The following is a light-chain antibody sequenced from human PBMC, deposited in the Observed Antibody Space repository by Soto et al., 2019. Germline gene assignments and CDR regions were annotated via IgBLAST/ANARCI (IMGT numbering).Light chain of an antibody. Sequence: QSVLTQPPSASGSPGQSVTISCTGTSSDVGGYNYVSWYQQHPGKAPKLMIYEVSKRPSGVPDRFSGSKSGNTASLTVSGLQAVDEADYYCSSYAGSNNLVFGGGTKLT. V-gene: IGLV2-8*01. CDR2: EVS. J-gene: IGLJ2*01. CDR1: SSDVGGYNY. CDR3: SSYAGSNNLV.